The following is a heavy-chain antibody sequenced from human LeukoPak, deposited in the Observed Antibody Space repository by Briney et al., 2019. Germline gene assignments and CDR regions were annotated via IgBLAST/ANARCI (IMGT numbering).Heavy chain of an antibody. V-gene: IGHV4-34*01. CDR3: AGGGNYANPADY. CDR1: GGSFSGYY. D-gene: IGHD1-7*01. CDR2: INHSGST. J-gene: IGHJ4*02. Sequence: SETLSLTCAVYGGSFSGYYWSWIRQPPGKGLEWIGEINHSGSTNYNPSLKSRVTISVDTSKNQFSLKLSSVTAADTAVYYCAGGGNYANPADYWGQGTLVTVSS.